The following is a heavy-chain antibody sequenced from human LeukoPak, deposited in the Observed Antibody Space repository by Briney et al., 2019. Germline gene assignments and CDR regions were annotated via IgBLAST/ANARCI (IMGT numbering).Heavy chain of an antibody. CDR1: GGTFSSYA. J-gene: IGHJ4*02. V-gene: IGHV1-69*05. CDR3: ARDAGRQQLAGGY. D-gene: IGHD6-13*01. Sequence: SVKVSCKASGGTFSSYAISWVRQAPGQGLEWMGGIIPIFGTANYAQKFQGRVTITTDESKSTAYMELSSLRSEDTAVYYCARDAGRQQLAGGYWGQGALVTVSS. CDR2: IIPIFGTA.